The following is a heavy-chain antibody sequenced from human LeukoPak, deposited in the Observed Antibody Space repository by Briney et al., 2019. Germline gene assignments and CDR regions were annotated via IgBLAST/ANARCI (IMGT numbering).Heavy chain of an antibody. V-gene: IGHV6-1*01. CDR3: ARESVERRFDY. CDR1: GDSVSTNSAA. Sequence: SQTLSLTCAISGDSVSTNSAAWNWIRQSPWRGLEWLGRTQYRSQWSYDYAVSVKSRITINPDTSKNQFSLQLNSVTPDDTAVYYCARESVERRFDYWGQGTLVTVSS. CDR2: TQYRSQWSY. D-gene: IGHD5-24*01. J-gene: IGHJ4*02.